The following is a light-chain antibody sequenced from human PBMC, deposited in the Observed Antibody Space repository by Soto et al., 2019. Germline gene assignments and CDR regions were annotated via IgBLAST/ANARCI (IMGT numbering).Light chain of an antibody. V-gene: IGKV4-1*01. CDR2: WAS. CDR3: QQYYSTPWT. J-gene: IGKJ1*01. Sequence: DIVMTQSPDSLAVSLGERATINCKSSQSIFYSSNNKNYLTWYQQKPGQPPKLLIYWASTRESGVPDRFSGSGSGTDFTLTISILQAEDVAVYYCQQYYSTPWTFGEGTKVEIK. CDR1: QSIFYSSNNKNY.